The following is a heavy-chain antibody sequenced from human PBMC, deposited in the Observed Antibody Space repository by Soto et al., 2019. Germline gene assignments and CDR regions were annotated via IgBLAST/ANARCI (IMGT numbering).Heavy chain of an antibody. V-gene: IGHV4-59*01. D-gene: IGHD3-3*01. CDR3: ARANTDFWSGYYKSISAYYFDY. Sequence: SETLSLTCTVSGGSISSYYWSWIRQPPGKGLEWIGYIYYSGSTNYNPSLKSRVTISVDTSKNQFSLKLSSVTAADTAVYYCARANTDFWSGYYKSISAYYFDYWGQGTLVTVSS. CDR1: GGSISSYY. CDR2: IYYSGST. J-gene: IGHJ4*02.